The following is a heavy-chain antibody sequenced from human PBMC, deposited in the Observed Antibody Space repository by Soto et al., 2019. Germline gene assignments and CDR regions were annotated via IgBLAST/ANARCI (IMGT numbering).Heavy chain of an antibody. D-gene: IGHD1-26*01. CDR2: IIPSFGTA. CDR3: ARDGGRHSGGIDY. CDR1: GGTFSSYS. J-gene: IGHJ4*02. V-gene: IGHV1-69*01. Sequence: QVQLVQSGAEVKKPGSSVKVSCKASGGTFSSYSINWVRQAPGQGLEWMGEIIPSFGTANYAQKFQGRVTITADGSTSRAYLDLSILRSEDTAVYYCARDGGRHSGGIDYWGQGTRGTVSS.